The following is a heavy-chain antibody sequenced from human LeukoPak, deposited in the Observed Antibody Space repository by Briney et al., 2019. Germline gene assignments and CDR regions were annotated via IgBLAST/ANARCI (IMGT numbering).Heavy chain of an antibody. CDR1: GGSFSGYY. J-gene: IGHJ4*02. CDR3: AIRKGCSSTSCYKGFDY. CDR2: INHSGST. D-gene: IGHD2-2*02. Sequence: SETLSLTCAVYGGSFSGYYWSWIRQPPGKGLEWIGEINHSGSTNYYPSLKSRVTISVDTSKNQFSLKLSSVTAADTAVYYCAIRKGCSSTSCYKGFDYWGQGTLVTVSS. V-gene: IGHV4-34*01.